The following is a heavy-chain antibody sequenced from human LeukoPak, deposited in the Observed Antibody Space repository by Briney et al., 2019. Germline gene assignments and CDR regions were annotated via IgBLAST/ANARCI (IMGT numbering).Heavy chain of an antibody. D-gene: IGHD6-19*01. CDR3: ARAVVPLIAVAGYFDY. CDR1: GFTFSSYS. J-gene: IGHJ4*02. V-gene: IGHV3-21*01. Sequence: PGGSLRLSCAASGFTFSSYSMNWVRQAPGKGLEWVSSISSSSSYIYYADSVKGRFTISRDNAKNSLYLQMNSLRAEDTAVYYCARAVVPLIAVAGYFDYWGQGTLVTVSS. CDR2: ISSSSSYI.